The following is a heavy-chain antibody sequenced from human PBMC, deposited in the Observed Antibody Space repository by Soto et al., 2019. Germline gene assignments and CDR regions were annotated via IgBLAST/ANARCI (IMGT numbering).Heavy chain of an antibody. CDR3: TRGGSLYDRTKGDY. Sequence: EVQLVESGGGLVQPGGSLRLSCAASGFTFSSYWMHWVRQAPGKGLEWISFVDRTGSPLFYADSVKGRFTISRDNAKNSLFLQMNSLRVEDTAVYSCTRGGSLYDRTKGDYWGPGTQVTVSS. D-gene: IGHD3-16*01. V-gene: IGHV3-48*04. CDR1: GFTFSSYW. J-gene: IGHJ4*02. CDR2: VDRTGSPL.